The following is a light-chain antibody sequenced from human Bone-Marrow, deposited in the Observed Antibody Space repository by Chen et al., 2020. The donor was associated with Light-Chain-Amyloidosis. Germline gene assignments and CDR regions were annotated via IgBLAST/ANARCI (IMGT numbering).Light chain of an antibody. CDR3: QVWDRSSDRPV. J-gene: IGLJ3*02. Sequence: SYVLTQPSSLAGAPGQTATIACGGNNIGSTSVHWYQQTPGQAPRLVVYDDIARPSGIPERLSGSNSGNTATLTISRVEAGDEADYYCQVWDRSSDRPVFGGGTKLTVL. CDR2: DDI. CDR1: NIGSTS. V-gene: IGLV3-21*02.